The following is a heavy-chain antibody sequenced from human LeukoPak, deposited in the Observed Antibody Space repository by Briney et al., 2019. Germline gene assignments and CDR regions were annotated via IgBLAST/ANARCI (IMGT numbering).Heavy chain of an antibody. J-gene: IGHJ3*02. CDR1: GGSFSGYY. Sequence: SETLSLTCAVYGGSFSGYYWSWTRQPPGKGLEWIGEINHSGSTNYNPSLESRVTISVDTSKNQFSLKLSSVTAADTAVYYCARRDRSGWYGWGHAFDIWGQGTMVTVSS. CDR2: INHSGST. D-gene: IGHD6-19*01. CDR3: ARRDRSGWYGWGHAFDI. V-gene: IGHV4-34*01.